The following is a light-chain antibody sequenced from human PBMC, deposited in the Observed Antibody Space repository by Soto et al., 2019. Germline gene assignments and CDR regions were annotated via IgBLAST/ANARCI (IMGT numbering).Light chain of an antibody. Sequence: IVLTQSPGTLSLSPGERATLSCRASQSVSSSDLAWYQQKPGQAPRLLIYGASTRATGIPARFSGSGSGTEFTLTISSLQSEDFAVYYCQQYENWPGFGGGTKV. CDR3: QQYENWPG. V-gene: IGKV3-15*01. CDR1: QSVSSS. J-gene: IGKJ4*01. CDR2: GAS.